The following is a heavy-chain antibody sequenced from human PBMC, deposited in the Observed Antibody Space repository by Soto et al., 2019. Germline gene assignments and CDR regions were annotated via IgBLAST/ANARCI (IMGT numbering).Heavy chain of an antibody. CDR3: TSAHEVAWFDS. CDR1: GFSFSSYT. V-gene: IGHV3-21*06. Sequence: KPGGSLRLSCTATGFSFSSYTMNWVRQAPGKGLQWVASITNRGTHTYSADSVKGRFTISRDNDKNSLYLQMNNLRAEDTATYYCTSAHEVAWFDSWGLGTLVTV. D-gene: IGHD2-15*01. J-gene: IGHJ5*01. CDR2: ITNRGTHT.